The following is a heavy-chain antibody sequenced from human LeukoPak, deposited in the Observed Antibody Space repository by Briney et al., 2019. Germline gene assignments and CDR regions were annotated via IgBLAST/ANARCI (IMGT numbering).Heavy chain of an antibody. D-gene: IGHD3-22*01. CDR1: GYTFTGYY. CDR2: INPNSGGT. J-gene: IGHJ4*02. V-gene: IGHV1-2*02. Sequence: GASVKVSCKASGYTFTGYYMHWVRQAPGQGLEWMGWINPNSGGTNYAQKFQGRVTMTRDTSISTAYMELSSLRSDDTAVYYCARASRYYYDSSGYSHYWGQGTLVTVSS. CDR3: ARASRYYYDSSGYSHY.